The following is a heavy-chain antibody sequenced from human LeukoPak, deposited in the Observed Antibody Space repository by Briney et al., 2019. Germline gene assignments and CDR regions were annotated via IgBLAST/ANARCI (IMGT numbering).Heavy chain of an antibody. D-gene: IGHD6-19*01. J-gene: IGHJ6*03. Sequence: GGSLRLSCAASRFTFSDSYMSWIRPAPGKWLEWVSYISSSGSTIYYADSVKGRFTISRDNAKNSLYLQMNSLRAEDTAVYYCARGSLAVAGTYYYYYMDVWGKGTTVTISS. CDR1: RFTFSDSY. CDR3: ARGSLAVAGTYYYYYMDV. V-gene: IGHV3-11*01. CDR2: ISSSGSTI.